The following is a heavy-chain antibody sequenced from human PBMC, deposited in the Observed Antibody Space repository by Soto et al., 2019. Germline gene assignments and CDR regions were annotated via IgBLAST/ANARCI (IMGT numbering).Heavy chain of an antibody. CDR3: AHSLIGYYYDSSGSNWFDP. CDR1: EFSLSTSGVG. V-gene: IGHV2-5*02. J-gene: IGHJ5*02. CDR2: IYWDDDK. Sequence: QITLKESGPTLVKPTQTLTLTCTFSEFSLSTSGVGVGWIRQPPGKALEWPALIYWDDDKRYSPSLKSRLTITKDTSTNQVVLTMTNMDPVDTATYYCAHSLIGYYYDSSGSNWFDPWGQGTLVTVSS. D-gene: IGHD3-22*01.